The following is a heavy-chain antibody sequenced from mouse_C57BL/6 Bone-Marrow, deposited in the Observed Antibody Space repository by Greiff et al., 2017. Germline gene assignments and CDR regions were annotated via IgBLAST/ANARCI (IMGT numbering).Heavy chain of an antibody. CDR3: AHFTGNEMDY. V-gene: IGHV2-9-1*01. CDR2: IWPGGGT. D-gene: IGHD1-1*01. J-gene: IGHJ4*01. Sequence: VKVVESGPGLVAPSQSLSITCTVSGFPLPSYAISWVRQPPGKGLGWLGVIWPGGGTNYNSALKSRLSLSKDNSKSQVFLKMNSLQTNDTDRYYCAHFTGNEMDYWGQGTSVTVSS. CDR1: GFPLPSYA.